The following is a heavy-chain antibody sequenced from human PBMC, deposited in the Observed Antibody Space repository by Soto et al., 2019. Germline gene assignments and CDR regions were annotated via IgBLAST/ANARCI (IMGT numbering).Heavy chain of an antibody. CDR1: GGTFSSYA. J-gene: IGHJ6*04. CDR3: ARVDFSGGGCSPLYYCGWDF. CDR2: IIPIFGTA. D-gene: IGHD2-15*01. Sequence: ASVKVSCKASGGTFSSYAISWVRQAPGQGLEWMGGIIPIFGTANYAQKFQGRVTITADESTSTAYMELSSLRSEDTAVYYCARVDFSGGGCSPLYYCGWDFGGKGPTVT. V-gene: IGHV1-69*13.